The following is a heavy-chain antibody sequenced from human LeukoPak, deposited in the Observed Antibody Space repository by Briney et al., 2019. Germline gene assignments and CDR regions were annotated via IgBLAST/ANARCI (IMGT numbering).Heavy chain of an antibody. CDR1: GGSISSGGYY. V-gene: IGHV4-31*03. CDR3: ARSVYYGSGGYYNRDDY. CDR2: IYYSGST. J-gene: IGHJ4*02. D-gene: IGHD3-10*01. Sequence: SETLSLTCTVSGGSISSGGYYWSWIRQHPGKGLEWIGYIYYSGSTYYNPSLKSRVTISVDTSTTQFSLKLSSVTAAETAVYYCARSVYYGSGGYYNRDDYWGQGTLVTVSS.